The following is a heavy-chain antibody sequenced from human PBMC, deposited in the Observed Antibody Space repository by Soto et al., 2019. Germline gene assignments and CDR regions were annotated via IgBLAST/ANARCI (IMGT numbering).Heavy chain of an antibody. CDR1: VYTFTSYG. CDR3: ARGPWDDFWSGAGRFDY. CDR2: ISAYNGNT. V-gene: IGHV1-18*01. D-gene: IGHD3-3*01. Sequence: SVKVSCKSSVYTFTSYGISLVRQAPGQGLEWMGWISAYNGNTNYSQKLQGRVTMTTDTSTSTAYMELRSLRSDDTAVYYCARGPWDDFWSGAGRFDYWGQGTLVTVSS. J-gene: IGHJ4*02.